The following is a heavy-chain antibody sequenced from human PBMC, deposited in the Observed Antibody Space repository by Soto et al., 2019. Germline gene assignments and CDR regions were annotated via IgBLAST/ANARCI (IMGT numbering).Heavy chain of an antibody. CDR2: MNPNSCNT. V-gene: IGHV1-8*01. D-gene: IGHD3-10*01. CDR3: ARVMLLWFGELSNYMDV. CDR1: GYTFTSYD. J-gene: IGHJ6*03. Sequence: ASVKVSCKASGYTFTSYDINWVRQATGQGLEWMGWMNPNSCNTGYAQKFQGRVTMTRNTSISTAYMELSSLRSEDTAVYYCARVMLLWFGELSNYMDVWGKGTTVTVSS.